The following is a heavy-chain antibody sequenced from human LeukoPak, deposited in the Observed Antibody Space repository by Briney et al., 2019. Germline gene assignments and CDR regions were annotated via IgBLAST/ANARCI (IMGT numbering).Heavy chain of an antibody. CDR3: ASSVYRYYYGSGSYYNYYYYMDV. D-gene: IGHD3-10*01. CDR1: GGTFSSYA. Sequence: ASVKVSCKASGGTFSSYAISWVRQAPGQGLEWMGGIIPIFGTANYAQKFQGRVTITADKSTSTAYMELSSLRSEDTAVYYCASSVYRYYYGSGSYYNYYYYMDVWGKGTTVTISS. CDR2: IIPIFGTA. J-gene: IGHJ6*03. V-gene: IGHV1-69*06.